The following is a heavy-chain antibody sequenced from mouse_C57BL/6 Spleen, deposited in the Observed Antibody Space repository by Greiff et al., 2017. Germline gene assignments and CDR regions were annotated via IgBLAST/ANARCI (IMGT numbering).Heavy chain of an antibody. J-gene: IGHJ1*03. CDR1: GYSITSGYY. V-gene: IGHV3-6*01. Sequence: EVKLQESGPGLVRPSQSLSLTCSVTGYSITSGYYWNWIRQFPGNKLEWMGYISYDGSNNYNPSLKNRISITRDTSKNQFFLKLNSVTTEDTATYYCARDPYYGSSLHGFFDVWGTGTTVTVSS. CDR2: ISYDGSN. CDR3: ARDPYYGSSLHGFFDV. D-gene: IGHD1-1*01.